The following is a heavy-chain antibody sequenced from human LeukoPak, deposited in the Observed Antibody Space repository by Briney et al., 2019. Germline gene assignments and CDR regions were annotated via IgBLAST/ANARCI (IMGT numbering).Heavy chain of an antibody. Sequence: SETLSLTCTVSGGSISSGSYYWSWIRQPAGKGLEWIGRIYTSGSTNYNPSLKSRVTISVDTSKNQFSLKLSSVTAADTAVYYCARDATWATHDYWGQGTLVTVSS. CDR3: ARDATWATHDY. CDR2: IYTSGST. D-gene: IGHD5-12*01. J-gene: IGHJ4*02. CDR1: GGSISSGSYY. V-gene: IGHV4-61*02.